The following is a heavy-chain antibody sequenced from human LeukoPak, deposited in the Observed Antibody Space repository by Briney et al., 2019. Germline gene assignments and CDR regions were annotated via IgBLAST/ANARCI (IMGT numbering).Heavy chain of an antibody. CDR3: ARDRENSSFGVCYFEL. CDR2: IYYTGFT. Sequence: SETLSLPCTVSGGYISTYYWSWIRQPPGKGLEWIGYIYYTGFTYSNPSLKSRFSISVDTTKNQFSLHLASVTAADTAVYYCARDRENSSFGVCYFELWGRGTLVTVSS. D-gene: IGHD3-10*01. CDR1: GGYISTYY. V-gene: IGHV4-59*01. J-gene: IGHJ2*01.